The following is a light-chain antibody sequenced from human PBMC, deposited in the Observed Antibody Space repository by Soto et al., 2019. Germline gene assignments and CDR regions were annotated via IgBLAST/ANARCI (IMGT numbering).Light chain of an antibody. V-gene: IGKV1-5*03. CDR1: QTISSW. J-gene: IGKJ1*01. CDR2: KAS. CDR3: QHYNSYSEA. Sequence: DIQMTQSPSTLSGAVGYRVTITCRASQTISSWLAWYQQKPGKAPKLLIYKASTLKSGVPSRFSGSGSGTEFTLTLSSLQPDDFATYYCQHYNSYSEAFGQGTKLDIK.